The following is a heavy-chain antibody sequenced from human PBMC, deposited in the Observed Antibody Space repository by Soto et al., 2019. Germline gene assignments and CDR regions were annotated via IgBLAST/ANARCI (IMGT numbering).Heavy chain of an antibody. CDR3: ARRIGSSGFFDI. Sequence: GESLKISCKGSGYIFSSHWISWVRQMPGKGLEWMGRIYPSDFYTDYSPSFQGHVTFSVDKSISTAYLQWSSLKASDTAMYYCARRIGSSGFFDIWGQGTMVTVSS. V-gene: IGHV5-10-1*01. CDR1: GYIFSSHW. CDR2: IYPSDFYT. J-gene: IGHJ3*02. D-gene: IGHD3-22*01.